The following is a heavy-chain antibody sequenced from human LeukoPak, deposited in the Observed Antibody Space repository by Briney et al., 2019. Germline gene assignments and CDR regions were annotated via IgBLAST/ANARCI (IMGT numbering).Heavy chain of an antibody. Sequence: ASVKVSCKASGYTFSGYYTHWVRQAPGQGLEWMGWINPNTGGTNFAQNFQGRVTMTTVTSISTAYMELSRLRSDDTAVYYCARVVDILTGHDTALDYWGQGTLVTVSS. CDR1: GYTFSGYY. CDR2: INPNTGGT. CDR3: ARVVDILTGHDTALDY. J-gene: IGHJ4*02. D-gene: IGHD3-9*01. V-gene: IGHV1-2*02.